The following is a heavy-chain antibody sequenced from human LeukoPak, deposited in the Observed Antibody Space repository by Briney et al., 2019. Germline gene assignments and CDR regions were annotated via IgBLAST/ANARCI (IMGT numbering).Heavy chain of an antibody. V-gene: IGHV4-59*01. J-gene: IGHJ4*02. CDR1: GGSISSYY. Sequence: SETLSLTCTVSGGSISSYYWGWLRQPPGKGREWSGYIYYSGSTNYNPSLKSRVTISVDTSKTQFSLKLSSVTAADTAVYYCARGLYSGSYYGLYYFDYWGQGTLVTVS. CDR2: IYYSGST. CDR3: ARGLYSGSYYGLYYFDY. D-gene: IGHD1-26*01.